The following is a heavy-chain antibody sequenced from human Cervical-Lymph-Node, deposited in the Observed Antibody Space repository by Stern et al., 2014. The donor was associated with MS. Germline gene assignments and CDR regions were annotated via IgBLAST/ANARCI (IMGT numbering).Heavy chain of an antibody. J-gene: IGHJ6*02. D-gene: IGHD6-6*01. V-gene: IGHV3-30*18. CDR1: GFTFSSYG. CDR2: ISYDGSNK. Sequence: QVQLVESGGGVVQPGRSLRLSCAASGFTFSSYGMHWVRQAPGKGLEWVAVISYDGSNKYYADSVKGRFTISRDNSKNTLYLQMNSLRAEDTAVYYCAKDRIPGRPNYYYGMDVWGQGTTVTVSS. CDR3: AKDRIPGRPNYYYGMDV.